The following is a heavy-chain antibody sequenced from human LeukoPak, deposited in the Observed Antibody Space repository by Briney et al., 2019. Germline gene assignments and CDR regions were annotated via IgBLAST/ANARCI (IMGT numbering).Heavy chain of an antibody. Sequence: PSQTRSLTCTVSGGSISSGDYYWSWIRQPPGKGLEWIGYIYYSGSTYYNPSLKSRVTISVDTSKNQFSLKLSSVTAADTAVYYCARGPTYYYDSSGYNIDYWGQGTLVTVSS. CDR3: ARGPTYYYDSSGYNIDY. J-gene: IGHJ4*02. V-gene: IGHV4-30-4*01. D-gene: IGHD3-22*01. CDR2: IYYSGST. CDR1: GGSISSGDYY.